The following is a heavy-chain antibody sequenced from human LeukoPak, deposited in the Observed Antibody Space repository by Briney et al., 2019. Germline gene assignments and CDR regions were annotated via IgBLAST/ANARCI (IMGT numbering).Heavy chain of an antibody. D-gene: IGHD6-13*01. V-gene: IGHV1-46*01. Sequence: ASVKVSCKASGYTFTIYYMHWVRQAPGQGLEWMGIINPSGGSTSYAQKFQGRVTMTRDTSTSTVYMELSSLRSEDTAVYYCAREVSSSWDHYYGMDVWGQGTTVTVSS. CDR1: GYTFTIYY. J-gene: IGHJ6*02. CDR2: INPSGGST. CDR3: AREVSSSWDHYYGMDV.